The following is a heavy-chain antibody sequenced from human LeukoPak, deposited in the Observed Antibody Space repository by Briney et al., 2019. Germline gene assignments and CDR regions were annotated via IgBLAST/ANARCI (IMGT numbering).Heavy chain of an antibody. J-gene: IGHJ4*02. V-gene: IGHV5-10-1*01. CDR1: GYSFTNYW. CDR3: ARLRGYTYGYSDY. D-gene: IGHD5-18*01. Sequence: GESLQISCKGSGYSFTNYWISRVRQMPGKGLEWLGRIDPSDSYTNYSPSFQGHVAISADKSVSTAYLQWSSLKASDTAIYYCARLRGYTYGYSDYWGQGTLVTVSS. CDR2: IDPSDSYT.